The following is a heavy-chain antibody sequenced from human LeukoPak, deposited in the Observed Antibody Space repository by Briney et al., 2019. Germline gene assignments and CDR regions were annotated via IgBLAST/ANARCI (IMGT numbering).Heavy chain of an antibody. CDR2: IGVAANT. J-gene: IGHJ4*02. Sequence: GGSLRLSCAASGFTFSSYDMHWVRQATGKGLEWVSAIGVAANTFYSGSVKGRFTISRENAKNSLYLLMSSLRAEDTAVYYCATSIAPRVGWGFRPRASFDYWGQGTLVTVSS. D-gene: IGHD3-10*01. V-gene: IGHV3-13*01. CDR1: GFTFSSYD. CDR3: ATSIAPRVGWGFRPRASFDY.